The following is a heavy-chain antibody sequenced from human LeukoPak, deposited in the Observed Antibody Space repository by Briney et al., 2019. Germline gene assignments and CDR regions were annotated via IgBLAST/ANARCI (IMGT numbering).Heavy chain of an antibody. D-gene: IGHD3-22*01. J-gene: IGHJ4*02. Sequence: GGSLILSCAASGFTFSNYWMSWVRQAPGKGLEWVANTKQDETEKHYADSVKGRFTISRDNAQNSLYLQMNSLRAEDTAVYFCARNRQWLLADYWGQGTVVTVPS. V-gene: IGHV3-7*04. CDR3: ARNRQWLLADY. CDR2: TKQDETEK. CDR1: GFTFSNYW.